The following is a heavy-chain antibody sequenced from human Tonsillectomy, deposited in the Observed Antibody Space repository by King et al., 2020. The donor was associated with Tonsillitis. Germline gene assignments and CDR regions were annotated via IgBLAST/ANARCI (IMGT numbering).Heavy chain of an antibody. CDR3: ARGYSFTLFGVVTHWYFDL. J-gene: IGHJ2*01. Sequence: QLQESGPGLVKPSQTLSLTCTVSGGSISYGGYFWSWIRQLPGKGLEWIGYIYYSGSTYYNPSLKSRVTISVDTSKNQFSLRLDSVTAADTAVYYCARGYSFTLFGVVTHWYFDLWGRGTLAT. D-gene: IGHD3-3*01. V-gene: IGHV4-31*03. CDR1: GGSISYGGYF. CDR2: IYYSGST.